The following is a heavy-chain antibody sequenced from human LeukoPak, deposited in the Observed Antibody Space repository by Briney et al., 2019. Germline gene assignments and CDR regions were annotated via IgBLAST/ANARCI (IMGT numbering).Heavy chain of an antibody. Sequence: GGSLRLSCATSGFTFTTYYMGWIRQAPGKGLEWVSYIRSSSSHIYYADSVKGRFSISRDNAKNSLYLQMNSLRAEDTAIYYCAISSVFGVNRHAGRLDYWGEGTLDTVSS. CDR2: IRSSSSHI. CDR3: AISSVFGVNRHAGRLDY. J-gene: IGHJ4*02. CDR1: GFTFTTYY. D-gene: IGHD3-3*01. V-gene: IGHV3-11*01.